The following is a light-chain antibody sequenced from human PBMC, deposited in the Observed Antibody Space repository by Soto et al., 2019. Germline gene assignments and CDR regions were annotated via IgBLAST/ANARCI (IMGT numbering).Light chain of an antibody. V-gene: IGKV1-9*01. CDR2: AAS. Sequence: IQLTQSPSSLSASVGDRVTITCRASQGISSYLAWYQQKPGKAPKLLIYAASTLQSGVPSRFSGSGSGTDFTLTISSRQPEDFATYYCQQLDSYEITFGPGTRLEIK. CDR1: QGISSY. CDR3: QQLDSYEIT. J-gene: IGKJ5*01.